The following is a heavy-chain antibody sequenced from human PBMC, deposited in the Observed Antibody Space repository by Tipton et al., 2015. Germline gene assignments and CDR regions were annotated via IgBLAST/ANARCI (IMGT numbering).Heavy chain of an antibody. Sequence: SLRLSCAASGFTFSSYAMSWVRQAPGKGLEWVSAISGSGGSTYYADSVKGRFTISRDNSKNTLYLQMNSLRAEDTAVYYCAKDQLPAAAGPEGAFDIWGQGTMVTVSS. CDR2: ISGSGGST. J-gene: IGHJ3*02. CDR3: AKDQLPAAAGPEGAFDI. V-gene: IGHV3-23*01. D-gene: IGHD6-13*01. CDR1: GFTFSSYA.